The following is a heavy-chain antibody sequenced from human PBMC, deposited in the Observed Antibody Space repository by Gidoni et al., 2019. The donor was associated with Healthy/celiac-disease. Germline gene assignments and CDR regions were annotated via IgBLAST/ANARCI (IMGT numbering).Heavy chain of an antibody. CDR1: GFTFSSYA. CDR2: ISGSGGST. J-gene: IGHJ2*01. V-gene: IGHV3-23*01. CDR3: AKERRYYYDSSGYYSWYFDL. Sequence: EVQLLESGGGLVQPGGSLRLSCAASGFTFSSYAMSWVRQAPGKGLEWVSAISGSGGSTYYADSLKGRFTISRDNSKNTLYLQMNSLRAEDTAVYYCAKERRYYYDSSGYYSWYFDLWGRGTLVTVSS. D-gene: IGHD3-22*01.